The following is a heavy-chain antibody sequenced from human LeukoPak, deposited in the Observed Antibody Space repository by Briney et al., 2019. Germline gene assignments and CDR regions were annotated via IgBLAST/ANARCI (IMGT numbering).Heavy chain of an antibody. J-gene: IGHJ4*02. V-gene: IGHV3-23*01. D-gene: IGHD2-8*02. CDR2: IFPIGGEI. CDR1: GFTFSTFA. CDR3: ATYRQVLLPFES. Sequence: GGSLRLSYAASGFTFSTFAMIWVRQPPGKGLEWVSSIFPIGGEIHYADSVRGRFTISRDNSKSTLSLQMNSLRAEDTAIYYCATYRQVLLPFESWGQGTLVTVSS.